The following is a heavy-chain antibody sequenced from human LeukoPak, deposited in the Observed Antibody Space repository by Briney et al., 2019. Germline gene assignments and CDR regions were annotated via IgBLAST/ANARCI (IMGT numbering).Heavy chain of an antibody. V-gene: IGHV5-51*01. D-gene: IGHD2-2*01. CDR2: IYPGDSDT. CDR3: ARQQGVGYCSSTSCEFDY. J-gene: IGHJ4*02. Sequence: RPGESLKISCKGSGYSFTSYWIGWVRQMPGKGLEWMGIIYPGDSDTRYSPSFQGQVTISADKSISTAYLQWSNLKASDTAMYYCARQQGVGYCSSTSCEFDYWGQGTLVTVSS. CDR1: GYSFTSYW.